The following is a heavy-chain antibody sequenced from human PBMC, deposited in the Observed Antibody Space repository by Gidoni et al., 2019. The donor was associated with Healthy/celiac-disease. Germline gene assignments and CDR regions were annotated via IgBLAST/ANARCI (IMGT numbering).Heavy chain of an antibody. CDR3: ARGRESRDYIWGSYRYSISFDY. D-gene: IGHD3-16*02. Sequence: QVELVEYGGGLVKPGGSLRLSWAASGFTFSDYYMSWIRHAPGKGLEWVSYISSSGSTIYYADSVKGRFTISRDNAKNSLYLQMNSLRAEDTAVYYCARGRESRDYIWGSYRYSISFDYWGQGTLVTVSS. CDR2: ISSSGSTI. CDR1: GFTFSDYY. J-gene: IGHJ4*02. V-gene: IGHV3-11*01.